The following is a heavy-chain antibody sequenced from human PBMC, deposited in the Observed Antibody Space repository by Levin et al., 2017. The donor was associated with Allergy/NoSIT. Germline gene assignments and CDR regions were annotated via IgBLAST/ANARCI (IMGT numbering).Heavy chain of an antibody. Sequence: GESLKISCVVSGFTFSSYWMNWVRQAPGKGLEWVANIKEDGSEKHYVDSVKGRFSISRDNAKNSLYLQMNSLRPEDTAVYYCTRDGNKWNDFDYWGQGTLVTVSS. J-gene: IGHJ4*02. CDR1: GFTFSSYW. CDR3: TRDGNKWNDFDY. D-gene: IGHD1-1*01. V-gene: IGHV3-7*04. CDR2: IKEDGSEK.